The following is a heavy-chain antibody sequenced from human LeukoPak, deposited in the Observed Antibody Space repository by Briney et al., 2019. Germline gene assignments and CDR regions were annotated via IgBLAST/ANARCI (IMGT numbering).Heavy chain of an antibody. D-gene: IGHD2-15*01. CDR3: AKDRAKGYCSGGSCPSDY. Sequence: SETLSLTCTVSGGSISSYYWSWIRQPPGKGLEWIGYIYYSGSTNYNPSFKSRVTISVDTSKNQFSLKLYSVTAADTAVYYCAKDRAKGYCSGGSCPSDYWGQGTLVTVSS. CDR2: IYYSGST. V-gene: IGHV4-59*01. CDR1: GGSISSYY. J-gene: IGHJ4*02.